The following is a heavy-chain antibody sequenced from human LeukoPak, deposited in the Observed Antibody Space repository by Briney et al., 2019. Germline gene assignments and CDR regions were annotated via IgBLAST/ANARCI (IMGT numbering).Heavy chain of an antibody. V-gene: IGHV1-2*02. CDR3: ARGAKFRSYGSGTYYTSLPFDP. D-gene: IGHD3-10*01. Sequence: ASVTVSCKASGYTFTGYYMHWVRQAPGQGLEWMGWINPNSGGTNYAQKFQGRVTMTRDTSASTAYMELSSLRSEDMAVYYCARGAKFRSYGSGTYYTSLPFDPWGQGTLVTVSS. CDR1: GYTFTGYY. J-gene: IGHJ5*02. CDR2: INPNSGGT.